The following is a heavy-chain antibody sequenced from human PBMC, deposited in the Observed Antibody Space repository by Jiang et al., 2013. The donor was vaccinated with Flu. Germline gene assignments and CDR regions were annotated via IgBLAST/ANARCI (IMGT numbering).Heavy chain of an antibody. Sequence: KPTQTLTLTCTFSGFSLTTIGLGVDWVRQPPGKALEWLAFIHWDDDKRYSPSLEGRLTITKDTSRNQVVLTIANMDPVDTATYYCARSVPAAPANGALDFWGPRDTGHRLF. CDR3: ARSVPAAPANGALDF. CDR2: IHWDDDK. J-gene: IGHJ3*01. D-gene: IGHD2-8*01. CDR1: GFSLTTIGLG. V-gene: IGHV2-5*02.